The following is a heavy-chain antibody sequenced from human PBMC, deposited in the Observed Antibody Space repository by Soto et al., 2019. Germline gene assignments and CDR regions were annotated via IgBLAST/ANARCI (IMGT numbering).Heavy chain of an antibody. CDR1: SDSISSYY. CDR2: IYSSGST. J-gene: IGHJ4*02. V-gene: IGHV4-4*07. Sequence: QVQLQESGPGLVKPSETLSLICTVPSDSISSYYWTWIRQPAGKGLEWIGQIYSSGSTNYNPSLNSRVSMSLDTSKKQIFLKLLSVPAAATAVYYCARRGPQTGWSFDYWGQGTLVTVSS. CDR3: ARRGPQTGWSFDY. D-gene: IGHD6-19*01.